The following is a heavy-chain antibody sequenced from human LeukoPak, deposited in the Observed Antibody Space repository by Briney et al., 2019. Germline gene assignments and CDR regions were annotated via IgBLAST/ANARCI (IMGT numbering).Heavy chain of an antibody. CDR3: VKDRKGGYNYPDAFDI. CDR1: GFTFNNYG. Sequence: GGSLRLSCAASGFTFNNYGMHWVRQAPGKGLEWVAFIRYDGSNKYYPDSVKGRFTISRDNSKNTLYLQMNSLRAEDTAVYYCVKDRKGGYNYPDAFDIWGQGTMVIVSS. V-gene: IGHV3-30*02. CDR2: IRYDGSNK. J-gene: IGHJ3*02. D-gene: IGHD5-24*01.